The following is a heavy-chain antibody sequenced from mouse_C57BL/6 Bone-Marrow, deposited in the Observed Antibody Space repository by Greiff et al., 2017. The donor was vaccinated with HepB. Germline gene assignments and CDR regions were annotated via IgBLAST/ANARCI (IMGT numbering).Heavy chain of an antibody. Sequence: QVHVKQSGPGLVQPSQSLSITCTVSGFSLTSYGVHWVRQSPGKGLEWLGVIWRGGSTDYNAAFMSRLSITKDNSKSQVFFKMNSLQADDTAIYYCASHYGSSPLDAMDYWGQGTSVTVSS. CDR2: IWRGGST. V-gene: IGHV2-5*01. CDR1: GFSLTSYG. CDR3: ASHYGSSPLDAMDY. D-gene: IGHD1-1*01. J-gene: IGHJ4*01.